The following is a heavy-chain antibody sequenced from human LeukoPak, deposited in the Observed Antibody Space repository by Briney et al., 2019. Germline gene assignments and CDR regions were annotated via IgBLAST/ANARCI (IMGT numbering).Heavy chain of an antibody. CDR3: ARVGRVATIGGGSYYYYGMDV. J-gene: IGHJ6*02. V-gene: IGHV4-34*01. CDR1: GGSFSGYY. Sequence: PSETLSLTCAVYGGSFSGYYWSWIRQPPGKGLEWIGEINHSGNTNYNPSLKSRVTISVDTSKNQFSLKLSSVTAADTAVYYCARVGRVATIGGGSYYYYGMDVWGQGTTVTVSS. D-gene: IGHD5-12*01. CDR2: INHSGNT.